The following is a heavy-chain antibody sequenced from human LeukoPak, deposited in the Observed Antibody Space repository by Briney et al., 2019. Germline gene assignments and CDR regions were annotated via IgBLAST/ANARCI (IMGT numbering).Heavy chain of an antibody. D-gene: IGHD3-10*01. CDR2: IYTSGST. CDR3: ARTYYHGSGSYGSWFDP. Sequence: SQTLSLTCTVSGGSISSGSYYWSWIRQPAGKGLEWIGRIYTSGSTNYNPSLKSRVTISVDTSKNQFSLKLSSVTAADTAVYYCARTYYHGSGSYGSWFDPWGQGTLVTVSS. CDR1: GGSISSGSYY. J-gene: IGHJ5*02. V-gene: IGHV4-61*02.